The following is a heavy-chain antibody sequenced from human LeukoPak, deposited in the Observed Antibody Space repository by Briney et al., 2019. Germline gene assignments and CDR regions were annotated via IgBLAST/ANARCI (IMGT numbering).Heavy chain of an antibody. CDR2: IKEDGSEE. Sequence: PGGSLRLSCAASGFAFSSFYMRWVRQAPGRGLEWVADIKEDGSEEYYVDSVKGRFTISRDNAKNSVYLQMSSLRAEDTAVYYCVREYYYNSSGYRALRYWGQGTLVTVSS. D-gene: IGHD3-22*01. V-gene: IGHV3-7*01. CDR3: VREYYYNSSGYRALRY. CDR1: GFAFSSFY. J-gene: IGHJ4*02.